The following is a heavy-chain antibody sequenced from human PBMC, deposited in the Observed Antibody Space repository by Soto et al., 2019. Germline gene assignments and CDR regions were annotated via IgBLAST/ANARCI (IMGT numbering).Heavy chain of an antibody. D-gene: IGHD6-19*01. V-gene: IGHV3-48*01. CDR2: ISSSSSTI. Sequence: EVQLVESGGGLVQPGGSLRLSCAASGFTFSSYSMNWVRQAPGKGLEWVSYISSSSSTIYYADSVKGRFTISRDNAKNSLYLQMNSLRAEDTAVDYCVGGGWYYFDYWGQGTLVTVSS. CDR1: GFTFSSYS. CDR3: VGGGWYYFDY. J-gene: IGHJ4*02.